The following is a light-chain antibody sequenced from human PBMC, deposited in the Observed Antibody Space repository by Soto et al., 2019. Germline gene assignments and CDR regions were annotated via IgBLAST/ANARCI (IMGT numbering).Light chain of an antibody. J-gene: IGKJ4*01. CDR2: AAS. CDR3: QQSYSTPLT. Sequence: DIQMTQSPSSLSGSVGDRVTMTCRAIQSISSYLNWYQQKPGKAPKLLIYAASSLQSGVPSRFSGSGSGTDFTLTISSLQPEDFATYYCQQSYSTPLTFGGGTKVDIK. V-gene: IGKV1-39*01. CDR1: QSISSY.